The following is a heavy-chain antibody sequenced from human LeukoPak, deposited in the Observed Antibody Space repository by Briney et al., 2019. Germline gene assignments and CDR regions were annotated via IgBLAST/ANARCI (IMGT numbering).Heavy chain of an antibody. CDR1: GFNFDDYT. V-gene: IGHV3-43*01. CDR3: VKGPTHSANWYAALGY. Sequence: GGSLRLSCAASGFNFDDYTMHWVRQAPGKGLEWVSLITWTGGNTYYADSVKGRFTISRDNFKRSLYLQMNSLRTEDTALYYCVKGPTHSANWYAALGYWGQGTLVTVSS. D-gene: IGHD6-13*01. J-gene: IGHJ4*02. CDR2: ITWTGGNT.